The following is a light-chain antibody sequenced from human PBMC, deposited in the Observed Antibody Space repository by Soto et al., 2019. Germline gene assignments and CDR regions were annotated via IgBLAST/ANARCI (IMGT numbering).Light chain of an antibody. J-gene: IGKJ1*01. CDR2: DAS. CDR1: QSISSW. Sequence: DIQMTQSPSTLSASVGHRVTITCRASQSISSWLAWYQQKPGKAPNLLIYDASSLESGVPSRFSGSGSGTEFTLTISSLHPDDFATYYCQQYNSYSWTFGQGTKVDI. CDR3: QQYNSYSWT. V-gene: IGKV1-5*01.